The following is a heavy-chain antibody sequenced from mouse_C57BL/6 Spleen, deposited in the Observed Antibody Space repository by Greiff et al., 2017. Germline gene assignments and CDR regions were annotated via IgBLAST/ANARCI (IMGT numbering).Heavy chain of an antibody. J-gene: IGHJ2*01. CDR3: ARYYRESDYYFDY. CDR2: IYPGDGDT. V-gene: IGHV1-80*01. Sequence: QVQLQQSGAELVKPGASVKISCKASGYAFSSYWMNWVKQRPGQGLEWIGQIYPGDGDTNYNGKFKGKATLTADKSSSTAYMQLSSLTSEDSAVYFCARYYRESDYYFDYWGQGTTLTVSS. CDR1: GYAFSSYW. D-gene: IGHD1-1*01.